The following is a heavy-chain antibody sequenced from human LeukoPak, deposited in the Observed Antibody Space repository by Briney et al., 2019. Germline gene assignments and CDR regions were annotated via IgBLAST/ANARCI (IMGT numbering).Heavy chain of an antibody. CDR1: GYTFTSYD. CDR3: AREGHDYYYYYYMDV. J-gene: IGHJ6*03. V-gene: IGHV1-8*01. CDR2: MNPNSGNT. Sequence: GASVKVSCKASGYTFTSYDINWVRQATGQGLEWMGWMNPNSGNTGYAQEFQGRVTMTRNTSISTAYMELSSLRSEDTAVYYCAREGHDYYYYYYMDVWGKGTTVTVSS.